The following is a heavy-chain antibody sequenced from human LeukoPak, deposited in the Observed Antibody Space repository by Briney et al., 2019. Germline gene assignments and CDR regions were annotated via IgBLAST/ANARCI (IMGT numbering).Heavy chain of an antibody. D-gene: IGHD3-22*01. CDR1: GGSFSGYY. CDR3: ARGRTYYYDSSGRAYNWFDP. J-gene: IGHJ5*02. V-gene: IGHV4-34*01. CDR2: INHSGST. Sequence: SETLSLTCAVYGGSFSGYYWSWIRQPPGKGLEWIGEINHSGSTNYNPSLKSRVTISVDTPKNQFSLKLSSVTAADTAVYYCARGRTYYYDSSGRAYNWFDPWGQGTLVTVSS.